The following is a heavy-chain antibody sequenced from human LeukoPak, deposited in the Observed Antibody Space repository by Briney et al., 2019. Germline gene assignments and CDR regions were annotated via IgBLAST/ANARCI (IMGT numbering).Heavy chain of an antibody. D-gene: IGHD3-10*01. V-gene: IGHV1-24*01. J-gene: IGHJ4*02. CDR1: GYTLTELS. CDR3: ATTHGGYFDY. Sequence: GASVRVSCKVSGYTLTELSMHWVRQAPGKGLEWMGGFDPEDGETIYAQKFQGRVTMTEDTSTDTAYMELSSLRSGDTAVYYCATTHGGYFDYWAREPWSPSPQ. CDR2: FDPEDGET.